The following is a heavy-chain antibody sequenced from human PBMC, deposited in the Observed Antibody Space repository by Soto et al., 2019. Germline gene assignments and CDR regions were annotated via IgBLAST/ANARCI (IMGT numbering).Heavy chain of an antibody. D-gene: IGHD3-10*01. V-gene: IGHV3-20*04. CDR3: ARESGGPYGSGSYEYYGMDV. CDR1: GFTFDDYG. CDR2: INWNGGST. J-gene: IGHJ6*02. Sequence: GGSLRLSCAASGFTFDDYGMSWVRQAPGKGLEWVSGINWNGGSTGYADSVKGRFTISRDNAKNSLYLQMNSLRAEDTALYYCARESGGPYGSGSYEYYGMDVWGQGTTVTISS.